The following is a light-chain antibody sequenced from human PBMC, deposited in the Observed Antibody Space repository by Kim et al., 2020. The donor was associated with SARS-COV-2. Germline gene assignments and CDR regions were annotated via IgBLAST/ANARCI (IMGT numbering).Light chain of an antibody. CDR3: QQYDNLPLT. CDR2: KAS. J-gene: IGKJ4*01. CDR1: QSISDW. V-gene: IGKV1-5*03. Sequence: IHMTQTPSTLSASVGDSVTITCRASQSISDWLAWYQQKPGKAPNLLIYKASTLESGVPSRFSGIGSGTEFSLTISSLQPDDFATYYCQQYDNLPLTFGGGTKVDIK.